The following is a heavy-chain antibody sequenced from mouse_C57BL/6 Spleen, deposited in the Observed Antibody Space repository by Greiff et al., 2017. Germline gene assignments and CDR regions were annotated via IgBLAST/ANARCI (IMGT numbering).Heavy chain of an antibody. Sequence: EVQLQQSGPELVKPGASVKIPCKASGYTFTDYNMDWVKQSHGKSLEWIGDINPNNGGTIYNQKFKGKATLTVVKSSSTAYMELRSLTSEDTAVYYCARYQAYYDGGNYFDYWGQGTTLTVSS. J-gene: IGHJ2*01. D-gene: IGHD1-1*01. V-gene: IGHV1-18*01. CDR1: GYTFTDYN. CDR2: INPNNGGT. CDR3: ARYQAYYDGGNYFDY.